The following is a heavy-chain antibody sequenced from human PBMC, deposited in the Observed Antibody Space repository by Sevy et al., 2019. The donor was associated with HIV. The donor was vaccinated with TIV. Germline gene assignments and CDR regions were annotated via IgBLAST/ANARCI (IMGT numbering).Heavy chain of an antibody. J-gene: IGHJ3*01. CDR3: ARKKNSGFDV. Sequence: SETLSLTCAISGDSVSRTDVAWNWIRQSPSRGLEWLGRTWYASKWYNDYAISVKSRLTINPDTTRNQVSLHLSSVIPEDTAVYYRARKKNSGFDVWGQGTVVTVSS. D-gene: IGHD6-19*01. V-gene: IGHV6-1*01. CDR2: TWYASKWYN. CDR1: GDSVSRTDVA.